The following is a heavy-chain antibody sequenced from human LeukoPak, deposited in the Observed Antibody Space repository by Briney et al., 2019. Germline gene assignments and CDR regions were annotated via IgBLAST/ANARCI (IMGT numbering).Heavy chain of an antibody. CDR1: GGTFSSCA. Sequence: ASVKVSCKASGGTFSSCAISWVRQAPGQGLEWMGRIIPIFGIANYAQKFQGRVTITADKSTSTAYMELSSLRSEDTAVYYCARGSGSYRMDDAFDIWGHGAMVTVSS. V-gene: IGHV1-69*04. D-gene: IGHD1-26*01. J-gene: IGHJ3*02. CDR3: ARGSGSYRMDDAFDI. CDR2: IIPIFGIA.